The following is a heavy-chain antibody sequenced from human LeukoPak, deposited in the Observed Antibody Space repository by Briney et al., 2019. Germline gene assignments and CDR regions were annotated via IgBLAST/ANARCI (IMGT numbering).Heavy chain of an antibody. CDR3: AKDLSPDYGDTDYDY. CDR1: GYTFSSYW. J-gene: IGHJ4*02. CDR2: ISGSGGST. V-gene: IGHV3-23*01. D-gene: IGHD4-17*01. Sequence: PGGSLRLSCAASGYTFSSYWMSWVHQAPGKGLEWVSAISGSGGSTYYADSVEGRFTISRDNSKNTLYLQMNSLRAEDTAVYYCAKDLSPDYGDTDYDYWGQGTLVTVSS.